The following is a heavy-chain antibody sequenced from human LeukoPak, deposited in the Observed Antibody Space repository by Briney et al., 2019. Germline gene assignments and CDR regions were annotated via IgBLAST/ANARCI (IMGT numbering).Heavy chain of an antibody. CDR3: TRYDSSGYYAYEY. CDR1: GFTLRKAW. CDR2: VKSKAYGGTA. D-gene: IGHD3-22*01. V-gene: IGHV3-15*01. J-gene: IGHJ4*02. Sequence: PGGSLRLSCAAWGFTLRKAWLSWVRQAAGRGPEWVGRVKSKAYGGTADYPAPVKGRFTISSDDSKDTLYLQMNSLKTEDTAVYHCTRYDSSGYYAYEYWGQGTLVTVSS.